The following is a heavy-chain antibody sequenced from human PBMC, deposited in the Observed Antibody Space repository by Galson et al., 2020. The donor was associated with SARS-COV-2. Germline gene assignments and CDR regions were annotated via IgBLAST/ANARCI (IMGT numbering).Heavy chain of an antibody. CDR3: ARGEDYCTSTSCYDY. CDR2: MNPNSGNT. J-gene: IGHJ4*02. CDR1: GYTSTTYD. D-gene: IGHD2-2*01. V-gene: IGHV1-8*01. Sequence: VQVSCKASGYTSTTYDINWVRQATAQGLDWMGWMNPNSGNTGYAERFQGRVTMTRTTSLNTAYLELSGLKTEDTAIYYCARGEDYCTSTSCYDYWGQGTRVTVSS.